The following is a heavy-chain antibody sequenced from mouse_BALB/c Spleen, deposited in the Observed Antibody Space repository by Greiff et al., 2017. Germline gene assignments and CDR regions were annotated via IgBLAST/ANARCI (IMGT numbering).Heavy chain of an antibody. J-gene: IGHJ1*01. CDR3: AREVTWYFDV. V-gene: IGHV3-2*02. Sequence: VQLQQSGPGLVKPSQSLSLTCTVTGYSITSDYAWNWIRQFPGNKLEWMGYISYSGSTSYNPSLKSRISITRDTSKNQFFLQLNSVTTEDTATYYCAREVTWYFDVWGAGTTVTVSS. D-gene: IGHD2-1*01. CDR1: GYSITSDYA. CDR2: ISYSGST.